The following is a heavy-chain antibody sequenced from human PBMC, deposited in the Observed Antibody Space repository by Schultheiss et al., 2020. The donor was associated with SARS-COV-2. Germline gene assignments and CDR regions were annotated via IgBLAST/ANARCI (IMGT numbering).Heavy chain of an antibody. D-gene: IGHD2-8*01. CDR3: ARDRYCTNGVCFSDY. Sequence: ASVKVSCKASGYTFTSYDINWVRQATGQGLEWMGWMNPNSGNTGYAQKFQGRVTMTRDTSISTAYMELSRLRSDDTAVYYCARDRYCTNGVCFSDYWGQGTLVTVSS. V-gene: IGHV1-8*01. CDR1: GYTFTSYD. J-gene: IGHJ4*02. CDR2: MNPNSGNT.